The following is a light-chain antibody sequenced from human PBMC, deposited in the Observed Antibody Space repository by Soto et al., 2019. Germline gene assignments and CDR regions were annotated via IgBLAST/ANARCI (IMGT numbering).Light chain of an antibody. J-gene: IGKJ3*01. CDR3: QQYESSPHN. CDR2: GAS. CDR1: QSVSGRY. V-gene: IGKV3-20*01. Sequence: EIVLTQSPGTLSLSPGERATLSCRASQSVSGRYLAWYQQKPGQAPRLLVEGASSRAAGIPDRFSGSESGPDFTLTISRVEPEDFAVYYCQQYESSPHNFGPGTSVEI.